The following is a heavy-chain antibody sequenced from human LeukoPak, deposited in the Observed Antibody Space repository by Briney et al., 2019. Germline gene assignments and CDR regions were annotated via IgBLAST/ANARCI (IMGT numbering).Heavy chain of an antibody. CDR2: VSWSGAQT. V-gene: IGHV3-9*01. J-gene: IGHJ4*02. CDR3: ARDRLGYRLHYFDY. CDR1: GFKFDDFA. D-gene: IGHD5-12*01. Sequence: GRSLRLSCVASGFKFDDFAMFWVRQVPGKGLDWVAHVSWSGAQTGYADSVKGRFTISRDNAKNSVYLQMNSLRAEDTAVYYCARDRLGYRLHYFDYWGQGTLVTVSS.